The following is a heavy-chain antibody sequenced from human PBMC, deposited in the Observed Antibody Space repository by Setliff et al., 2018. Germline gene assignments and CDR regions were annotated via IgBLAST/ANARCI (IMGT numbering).Heavy chain of an antibody. J-gene: IGHJ4*02. Sequence: PGGSLRLSCEGSGFTFAAYSFTWVRQAPGKGLEFVSGIIQGGNTYYGDSVKGRFTMSRDNSDNTLYLQMNSLRDADTAIYYCTTVGLRGPFGWGQGTLVTVSS. CDR3: TTVGLRGPFG. D-gene: IGHD3-10*01. V-gene: IGHV3-23*01. CDR1: GFTFAAYS. CDR2: IIQGGNT.